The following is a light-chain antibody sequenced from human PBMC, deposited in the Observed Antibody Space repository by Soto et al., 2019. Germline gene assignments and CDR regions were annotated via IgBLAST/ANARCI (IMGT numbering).Light chain of an antibody. J-gene: IGKJ1*01. CDR1: QNVSSNL. Sequence: TVLTQSPGTLSLSPGERATLSCRASQNVSSNLLVWYQQHPGQAPRLLIYGASSRATGIPARFSGGGSGIEFTLSISRLDPADFAVYYCQHYAASPWAFGPGTKVDIK. CDR2: GAS. V-gene: IGKV3-20*01. CDR3: QHYAASPWA.